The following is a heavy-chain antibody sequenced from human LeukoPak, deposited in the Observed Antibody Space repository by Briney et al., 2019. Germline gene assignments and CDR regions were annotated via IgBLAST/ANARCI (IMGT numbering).Heavy chain of an antibody. Sequence: SETLSLTCTVSGGSISSSSYYWGWIRQPPGKGLEWIGSIYHSGSTYYNPSLKSRVTISVDTSKNQFSLKLSSVTAADAAVYYCARVGEKGYYYDSSGPDYWGQGTLVTVSS. D-gene: IGHD3-22*01. J-gene: IGHJ4*02. CDR2: IYHSGST. V-gene: IGHV4-39*07. CDR3: ARVGEKGYYYDSSGPDY. CDR1: GGSISSSSYY.